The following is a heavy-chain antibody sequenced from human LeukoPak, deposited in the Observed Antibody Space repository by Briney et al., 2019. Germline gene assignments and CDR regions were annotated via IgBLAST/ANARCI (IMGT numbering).Heavy chain of an antibody. CDR1: GGTFSSYA. V-gene: IGHV1-69*13. D-gene: IGHD3-10*01. Sequence: SVKVSCKASGGTFSSYAISWVRQAAGQGLEWMGGIIPIFGTADYAQKFQGRVTITADESTSTAYVELSSLRSEDTAVYYCARPRGLRYNWFDPWGQGALVTVSS. CDR3: ARPRGLRYNWFDP. CDR2: IIPIFGTA. J-gene: IGHJ5*02.